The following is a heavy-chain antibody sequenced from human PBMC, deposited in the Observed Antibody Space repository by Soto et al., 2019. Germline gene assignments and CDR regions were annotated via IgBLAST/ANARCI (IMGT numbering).Heavy chain of an antibody. CDR1: GFTFSSYW. J-gene: IGHJ6*02. V-gene: IGHV3-74*01. CDR2: INSDGSST. Sequence: EVQLVESGGGLVQPGGSLRLSCAASGFTFSSYWMHWVRQAPGKGLVWVSRINSDGSSTSYADSVKGRFTISRDNAQNTLYLQMNSLRAEDTAVYYCARDPLWYCSGGSCYPMNYYYYGMDVWGQGTTVTVSS. CDR3: ARDPLWYCSGGSCYPMNYYYYGMDV. D-gene: IGHD2-15*01.